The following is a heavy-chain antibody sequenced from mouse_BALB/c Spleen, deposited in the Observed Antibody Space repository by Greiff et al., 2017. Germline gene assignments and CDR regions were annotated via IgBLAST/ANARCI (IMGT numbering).Heavy chain of an antibody. D-gene: IGHD1-1*01. CDR3: ARGGTTGFDY. CDR2: IDPENGNT. J-gene: IGHJ2*01. Sequence: VHVKQSGAELVRPGALVKLSCKASGFNIKDYYMHWVKQRPEQGLEWIGWIDPENGNTIYDPKFQGKASITADTSSNTAYLQLSSLTSEDTAVYYCARGGTTGFDYWGQGTTLTVSS. CDR1: GFNIKDYY. V-gene: IGHV14-1*02.